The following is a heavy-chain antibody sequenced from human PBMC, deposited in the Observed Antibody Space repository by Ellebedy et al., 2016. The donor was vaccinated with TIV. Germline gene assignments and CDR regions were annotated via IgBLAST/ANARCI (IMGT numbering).Heavy chain of an antibody. CDR2: ISGSGRGNT. J-gene: IGHJ1*01. V-gene: IGHV3-23*01. D-gene: IGHD6-13*01. CDR3: ARDPPGIAATSTFN. Sequence: GESLKISXGASGFTFSSYAMSWVRQAPGKGLEWVSAISGSGRGNTYYAGSVKGRFTISRDDSKNTLYLQMNSLRAEDTAVYYCARDPPGIAATSTFNWGQGTLVTVSS. CDR1: GFTFSSYA.